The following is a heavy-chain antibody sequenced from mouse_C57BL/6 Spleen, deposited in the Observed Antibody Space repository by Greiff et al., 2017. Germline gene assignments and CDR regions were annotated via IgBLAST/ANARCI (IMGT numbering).Heavy chain of an antibody. CDR2: ISSGGSYT. CDR3: ARRDYYVSSYDY. Sequence: EVKLVESGGDLVKPGGSLKLSCAASGFTFSSYGMSWVRQTPDKRLEWVATISSGGSYTYYPDSVTGRFTISRDNAKNTQYLRMSSLKSEDTAMYSCARRDYYVSSYDYWGQGTTLTVSS. CDR1: GFTFSSYG. J-gene: IGHJ2*01. D-gene: IGHD1-1*01. V-gene: IGHV5-6*02.